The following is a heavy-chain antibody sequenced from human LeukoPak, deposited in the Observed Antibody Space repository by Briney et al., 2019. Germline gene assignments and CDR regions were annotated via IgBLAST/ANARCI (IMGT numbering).Heavy chain of an antibody. D-gene: IGHD6-19*01. Sequence: SETLSLTXAVYGGSFSGYYWSWIRQPPGKGLEWIGEINHSGSTNYNPSLKSRVTISVDTSKNQFSLKLSSVTAADTAVYYCARVDSSGWYELDYWGQRTLVTVSS. CDR3: ARVDSSGWYELDY. CDR2: INHSGST. J-gene: IGHJ4*02. V-gene: IGHV4-34*01. CDR1: GGSFSGYY.